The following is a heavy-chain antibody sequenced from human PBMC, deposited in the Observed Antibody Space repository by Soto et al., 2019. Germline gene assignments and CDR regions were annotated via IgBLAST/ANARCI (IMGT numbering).Heavy chain of an antibody. Sequence: SETLSLTCTVPGGSISSSSYYWGWIRQPPGKGLEWIGSIYYSGSTYYNPSLKSRVTISVDTSKNQFSLKLSSVTAADTAVYYCARLWFGDHDYYYYYMDVWGKGTTVTVSS. J-gene: IGHJ6*03. CDR2: IYYSGST. CDR1: GGSISSSSYY. CDR3: ARLWFGDHDYYYYYMDV. V-gene: IGHV4-39*01. D-gene: IGHD3-10*01.